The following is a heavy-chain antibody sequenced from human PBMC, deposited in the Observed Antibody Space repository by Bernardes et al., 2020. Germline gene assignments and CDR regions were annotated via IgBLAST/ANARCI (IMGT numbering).Heavy chain of an antibody. Sequence: SETLSLTCTVSGGSISSMTYYWGWIRQPPGKGLEWIGSIYFRGTTYYNPSLKSRVTISVDTSKNQFSLKLNSVTAADTAVYYCARASGYYGYYFDYWGQGTLVTVSS. V-gene: IGHV4-39*01. CDR3: ARASGYYGYYFDY. CDR1: GGSISSMTYY. J-gene: IGHJ4*02. CDR2: IYFRGTT. D-gene: IGHD3-22*01.